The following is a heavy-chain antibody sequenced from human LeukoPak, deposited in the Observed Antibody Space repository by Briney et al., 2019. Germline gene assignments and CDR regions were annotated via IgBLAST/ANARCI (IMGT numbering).Heavy chain of an antibody. D-gene: IGHD2-15*01. CDR2: ISYDGGNK. CDR1: GFTFSSYG. CDR3: AKDMVPYCSGGSCPPGAFDI. V-gene: IGHV3-30*18. Sequence: GGSLRLSCAASGFTFSSYGMHWVRQAPGKGLEWVAVISYDGGNKYYADSVKGRFTISRDNSKNTLYLQMNSLRAEDTAVYYCAKDMVPYCSGGSCPPGAFDIWGQGTMVTVSS. J-gene: IGHJ3*02.